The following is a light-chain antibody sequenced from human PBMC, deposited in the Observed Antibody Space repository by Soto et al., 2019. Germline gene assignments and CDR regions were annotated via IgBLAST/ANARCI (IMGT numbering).Light chain of an antibody. J-gene: IGLJ2*01. CDR3: SSYAGTSMV. CDR2: EVT. Sequence: QSALTQPPSASGSPGQSVTISCTGTRSDVGAYNHVSWYQQHPGKAPKLIIYEVTKRPSGVPDRFSGSKSGNTASLTVSGLQAGDEADYYCSSYAGTSMVFGGGTKLTVL. V-gene: IGLV2-8*01. CDR1: RSDVGAYNH.